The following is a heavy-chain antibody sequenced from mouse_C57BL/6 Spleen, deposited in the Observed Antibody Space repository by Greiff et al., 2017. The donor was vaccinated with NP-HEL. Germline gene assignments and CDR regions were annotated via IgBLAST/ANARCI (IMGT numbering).Heavy chain of an antibody. V-gene: IGHV1-61*01. J-gene: IGHJ4*01. Sequence: QVQLQQPGAELVRPGSSVKLSCKASGYTFTSYWMDWVKQRPGQGLEWIGNIYPSDSETHYNQKFKDKATLTVDKSSSTAYMQLSSLTSEDSAVYYCARGADYYSSSYKYAMDYWGQGTSVTVSS. CDR1: GYTFTSYW. CDR3: ARGADYYSSSYKYAMDY. CDR2: IYPSDSET. D-gene: IGHD1-1*01.